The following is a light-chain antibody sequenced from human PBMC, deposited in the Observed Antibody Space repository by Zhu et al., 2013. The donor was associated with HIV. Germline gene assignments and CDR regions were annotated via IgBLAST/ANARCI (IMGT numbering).Light chain of an antibody. J-gene: IGKJ4*01. CDR3: QQYDSYPLT. CDR1: EGISSA. Sequence: AIQLTQSPSSLSAFVGDRVTITCRASEGISSALAWYQQKPGKPPKLLIYDASSLESGVPSRFSGSGSGTEFTLTISSLQPDDFATYHCQQYDSYPLTFGGGTKVEIK. CDR2: DAS. V-gene: IGKV1-13*02.